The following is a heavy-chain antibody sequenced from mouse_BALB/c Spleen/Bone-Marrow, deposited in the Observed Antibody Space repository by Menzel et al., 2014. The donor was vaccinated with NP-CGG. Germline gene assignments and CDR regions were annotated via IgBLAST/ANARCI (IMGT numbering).Heavy chain of an antibody. CDR2: IYPSDNYT. J-gene: IGHJ2*01. Sequence: QVQLQQSGAELVRPGASVKLSCKASGYIFNSYWINWVKQRPGQGLEWIGNIYPSDNYTNYNQKFKDKATLTVDKSSSTAYMQLSSPTSEDSAVYYCTRTYEYFDYWGQGTTLTVSS. CDR1: GYIFNSYW. CDR3: TRTYEYFDY. V-gene: IGHV1-69*02. D-gene: IGHD2-3*01.